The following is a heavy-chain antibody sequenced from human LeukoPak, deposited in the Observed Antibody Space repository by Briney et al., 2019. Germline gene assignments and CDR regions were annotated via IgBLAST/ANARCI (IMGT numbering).Heavy chain of an antibody. CDR3: ARGVDPWPWFFDL. J-gene: IGHJ2*01. Sequence: ASXKXSCXASGYTFTSYGILWVRQAPGQGLEWMGWISPYNGKTNYAQKFRGRVTMNTDTSTTTAYMELRSLMSDDTAIYYCARGVDPWPWFFDLWGRGTLVTVSS. V-gene: IGHV1-18*01. CDR2: ISPYNGKT. CDR1: GYTFTSYG.